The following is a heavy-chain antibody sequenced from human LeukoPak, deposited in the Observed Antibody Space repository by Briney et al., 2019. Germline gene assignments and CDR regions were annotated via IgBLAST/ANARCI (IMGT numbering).Heavy chain of an antibody. D-gene: IGHD6-19*01. CDR3: ARAAVARSAFDI. V-gene: IGHV1-18*01. J-gene: IGHJ3*02. CDR1: GYTFTSYG. Sequence: ASVKVSCKASGYTFTSYGISWVRQAPGQGLEWMGWISAYNGNTNYVQKLQGRVTMTTDTSSSTAYMELRSLRSDDTGVYYCARAAVARSAFDIWGQGTMVTVSS. CDR2: ISAYNGNT.